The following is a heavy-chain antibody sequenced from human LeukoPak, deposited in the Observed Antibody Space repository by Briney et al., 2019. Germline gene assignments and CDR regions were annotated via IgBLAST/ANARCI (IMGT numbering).Heavy chain of an antibody. CDR3: ARDGFEGLLWFGELSLGGMDV. CDR2: IWYDGSNK. V-gene: IGHV3-30*19. Sequence: GGSLRLSCAASGFTFSSYGMHWVRQAPGKGLEWVAVIWYDGSNKYYADSVKGRFTISRDNSKNTLYLQMNSLRAEDTAVYYCARDGFEGLLWFGELSLGGMDVWGKGTTVTVSS. CDR1: GFTFSSYG. D-gene: IGHD3-10*01. J-gene: IGHJ6*04.